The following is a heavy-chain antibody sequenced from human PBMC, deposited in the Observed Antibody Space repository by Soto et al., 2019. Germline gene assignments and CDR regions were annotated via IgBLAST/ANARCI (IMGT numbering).Heavy chain of an antibody. CDR1: GFTFSSYA. Sequence: GGSLRLSCAASGFTFSSYAMSWVRQAPGKGLEWVSAISGIGGSTYSADSVKGRFTISRVNSKNTLYLQMNSLRAEDTAVYYCAKLQYARDYGDYYHDWFDPWGQGTLVTVSS. CDR2: ISGIGGST. V-gene: IGHV3-23*01. CDR3: AKLQYARDYGDYYHDWFDP. D-gene: IGHD4-17*01. J-gene: IGHJ5*02.